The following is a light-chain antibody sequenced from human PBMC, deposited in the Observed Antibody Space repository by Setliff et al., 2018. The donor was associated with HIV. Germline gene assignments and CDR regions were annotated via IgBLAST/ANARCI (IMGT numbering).Light chain of an antibody. V-gene: IGLV1-44*01. Sequence: QSVLTQPPSASGTPGQRVTISCSGSFSNIGRNTIDWYQQLPGTAPRLLIYGNFQRPSGVPDRFSGSKSGTSASLAISGLQSEDESDYFCAAWDDILNAYVFGTGTKVTVL. CDR1: FSNIGRNT. J-gene: IGLJ1*01. CDR3: AAWDDILNAYV. CDR2: GNF.